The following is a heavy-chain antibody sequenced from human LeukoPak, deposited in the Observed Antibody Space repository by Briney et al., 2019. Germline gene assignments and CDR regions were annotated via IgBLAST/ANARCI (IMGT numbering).Heavy chain of an antibody. CDR2: MNPNSGNT. CDR1: GYTFTSYD. CDR3: ARGIFLTPDNDY. V-gene: IGHV1-8*01. D-gene: IGHD3-3*02. J-gene: IGHJ4*02. Sequence: ASVKVSCKASGYTFTSYDINWVRQATGQGLEWMGWMNPNSGNTGYAQKFQGRVTMTRNTFISTAYMELSSLRSEDTAVYYCARGIFLTPDNDYWGQGTLVTVSS.